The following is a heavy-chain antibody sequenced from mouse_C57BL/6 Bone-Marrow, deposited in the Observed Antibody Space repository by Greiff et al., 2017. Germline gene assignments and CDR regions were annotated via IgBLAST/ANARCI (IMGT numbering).Heavy chain of an antibody. CDR3: ARMNYDYYAMDY. CDR2: IYPSDSET. V-gene: IGHV1-61*01. D-gene: IGHD1-1*02. Sequence: QVQLQQPGAELVRPGSSVKLSCKASGYTFTSYWMDWVKQRPGQGLEWIGNIYPSDSETHYNQKFKDKATLTVDKSSSTAYMQLSSLTSEDSAVYYCARMNYDYYAMDYWGQGTSVTVSS. CDR1: GYTFTSYW. J-gene: IGHJ4*01.